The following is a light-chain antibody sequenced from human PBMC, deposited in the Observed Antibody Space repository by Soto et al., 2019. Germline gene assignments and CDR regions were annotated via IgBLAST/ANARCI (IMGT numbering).Light chain of an antibody. V-gene: IGKV3-15*01. CDR2: GAS. CDR1: QSVASN. Sequence: EIVMTQSPASLSVSPGDGATLSCRASQSVASNVAWYQQRPGQGPRLLIHGASTRAVGVPARFSGSGSGTXXTLXXXXLQSXDFXXYXCQQYHNWPPQYTFGQGTKLQIK. J-gene: IGKJ2*01. CDR3: QQYHNWPPQYT.